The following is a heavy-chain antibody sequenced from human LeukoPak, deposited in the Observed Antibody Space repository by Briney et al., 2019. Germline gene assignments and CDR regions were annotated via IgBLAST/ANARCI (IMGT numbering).Heavy chain of an antibody. D-gene: IGHD3-22*01. Sequence: GGSLRLSCAASGFTFSSYGMPWVRQAPGKGLEWVAVIWYDGSNKYYADSVKGRFTISRDNSKNTLYLQMNSLRAEDTAMYYCAREGHQWLLSNWFDPWGQGTLVTVSS. CDR3: AREGHQWLLSNWFDP. CDR1: GFTFSSYG. CDR2: IWYDGSNK. J-gene: IGHJ5*02. V-gene: IGHV3-33*01.